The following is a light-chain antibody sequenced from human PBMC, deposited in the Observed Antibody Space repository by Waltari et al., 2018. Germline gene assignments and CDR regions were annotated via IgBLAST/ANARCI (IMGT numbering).Light chain of an antibody. CDR3: QQYGSPPSRT. J-gene: IGKJ1*01. CDR1: QNIHSNF. Sequence: ENALTQSPGTLALSPGERATLSCRASQNIHSNFLAWYQQKPGQAPRLLIYDAVNRASGIPDRFSGRGSGTDFTLTISSLEPEDFAVYYCQQYGSPPSRTFGQGTKVEMK. V-gene: IGKV3-20*01. CDR2: DAV.